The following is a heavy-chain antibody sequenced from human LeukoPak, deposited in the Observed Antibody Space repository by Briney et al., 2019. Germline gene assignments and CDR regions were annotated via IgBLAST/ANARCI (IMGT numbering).Heavy chain of an antibody. Sequence: TLSLTCTVSGGSVSSGSYYWSWIRQPAGKGLEWIGRIYTSGSTNYNPSLKSRVTISVDTSKNQFSLKLSSVTAADTAVYYCARDRYAFDYWGQGTLVTVSS. CDR1: GGSVSSGSYY. V-gene: IGHV4-61*02. CDR3: ARDRYAFDY. J-gene: IGHJ4*02. D-gene: IGHD5-12*01. CDR2: IYTSGST.